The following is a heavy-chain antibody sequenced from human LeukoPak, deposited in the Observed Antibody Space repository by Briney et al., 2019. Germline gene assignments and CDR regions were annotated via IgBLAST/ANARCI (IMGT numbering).Heavy chain of an antibody. CDR1: GGTFSSYA. V-gene: IGHV1-69*13. CDR2: IIPIFGTA. D-gene: IGHD3-22*01. J-gene: IGHJ4*02. CDR3: ARDLYYYDSSGPFDY. Sequence: SVKVSCKSSGGTFSSYAISWVRQAPGQGLEWMGGIIPIFGTANYAQKFQGRVPITADESTTTAYMELSSLRSEDTAVYYCARDLYYYDSSGPFDYWGQGTLVTVSS.